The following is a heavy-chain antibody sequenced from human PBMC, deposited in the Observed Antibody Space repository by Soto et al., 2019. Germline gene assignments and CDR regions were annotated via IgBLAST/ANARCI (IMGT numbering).Heavy chain of an antibody. CDR1: GFTVSSNY. CDR2: IYSGGST. V-gene: IGHV3-66*01. Sequence: GGSLRLSCAASGFTVSSNYMSWVRQAPGKGLEWVSVIYSGGSTYYADSVKGRFTISRDNSKNTLYLQMNSLRAEDTAVYYCARDRIAVEGANFDYWGQGTLVTVSS. D-gene: IGHD6-19*01. J-gene: IGHJ4*02. CDR3: ARDRIAVEGANFDY.